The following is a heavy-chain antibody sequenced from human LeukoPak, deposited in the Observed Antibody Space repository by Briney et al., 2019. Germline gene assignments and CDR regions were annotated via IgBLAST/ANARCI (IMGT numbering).Heavy chain of an antibody. CDR3: ARDPHPYYCTSISYYENAFDI. V-gene: IGHV4-38-2*02. D-gene: IGHD2-2*01. Sequence: PSETLSLTCTVSGYSISSGYYWGWIWQPPGKGLEWIGSIYHSGSTYYNPSLKSRVTISVDTSKNQFSLKLSSVTAADTAVYYCARDPHPYYCTSISYYENAFDIWGQGTMVTVSS. J-gene: IGHJ3*02. CDR2: IYHSGST. CDR1: GYSISSGYY.